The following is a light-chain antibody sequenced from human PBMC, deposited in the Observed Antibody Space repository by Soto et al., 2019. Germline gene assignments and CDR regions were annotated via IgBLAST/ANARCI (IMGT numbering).Light chain of an antibody. CDR2: DAS. CDR1: QSISNR. Sequence: DIQMTQSPSTLSASVGDGFTITFRASQSISNRLAWYQQRPGKAPKYLIYDASTLESGVPSRFSGSGSGTEFTLTITSLQPDDFATYYCQQYNSYPWTFGQGTKVDIK. J-gene: IGKJ1*01. V-gene: IGKV1-5*01. CDR3: QQYNSYPWT.